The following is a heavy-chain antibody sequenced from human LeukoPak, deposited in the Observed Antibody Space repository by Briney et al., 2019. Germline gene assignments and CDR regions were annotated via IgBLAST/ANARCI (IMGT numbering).Heavy chain of an antibody. Sequence: ASVKVSCKASGYTFTSYDINWVRQATGQGLEWMGWMNPNSGNTGYAQKFQGRVTMTRNTSISTVYMELSSLRSEDTAVYYCARAITMVRGVTINYWGQGTLVTVSS. CDR1: GYTFTSYD. V-gene: IGHV1-8*01. D-gene: IGHD3-10*01. CDR2: MNPNSGNT. CDR3: ARAITMVRGVTINY. J-gene: IGHJ4*02.